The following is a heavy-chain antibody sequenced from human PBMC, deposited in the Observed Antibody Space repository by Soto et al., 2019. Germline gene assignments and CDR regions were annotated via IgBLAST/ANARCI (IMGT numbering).Heavy chain of an antibody. CDR1: GGSISSSNW. Sequence: QVQLRESGPGLVKPSGTLSLTCAVSGGSISSSNWWSWVRQPPGKGLEWIGEIYHSGSTNYNPSLKSRVTISVDKSKNQFSLKLSSVTAADTAVYYCARVFSLYYYGSGSYSWFDPWGQGTLVTVSS. J-gene: IGHJ5*02. D-gene: IGHD3-10*01. CDR2: IYHSGST. V-gene: IGHV4-4*02. CDR3: ARVFSLYYYGSGSYSWFDP.